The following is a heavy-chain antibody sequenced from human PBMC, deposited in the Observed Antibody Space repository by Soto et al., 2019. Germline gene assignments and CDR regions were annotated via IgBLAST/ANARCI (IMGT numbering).Heavy chain of an antibody. CDR2: IYYSGST. CDR1: GGSISSSTFY. V-gene: IGHV4-39*01. D-gene: IGHD2-15*01. J-gene: IGHJ4*02. Sequence: SETLSLTCTVSGGSISSSTFYWGWIRQPPGKGLEWIGSIYYSGSTYYNPTLKSRVTTSVDTSENQFSLKLSSVTAADTAVYYCATSSVGHCSGGSCYVYFDFWGQGTPVTVSS. CDR3: ATSSVGHCSGGSCYVYFDF.